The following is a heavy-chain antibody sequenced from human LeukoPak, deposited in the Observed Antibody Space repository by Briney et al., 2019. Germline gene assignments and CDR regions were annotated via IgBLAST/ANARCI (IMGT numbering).Heavy chain of an antibody. V-gene: IGHV4-59*08. D-gene: IGHD3-22*01. J-gene: IGHJ4*02. Sequence: PSETLSLTCTVSGGSISRYYWSWIRQPPGKGLEWIGFIYYTGSTTYNPSLKSRVTLSIDSSKNQFSLKLSSVTAADSAVYYCAASPDYYDSSGYSYYFDYWGQGTLVTVSS. CDR2: IYYTGST. CDR3: AASPDYYDSSGYSYYFDY. CDR1: GGSISRYY.